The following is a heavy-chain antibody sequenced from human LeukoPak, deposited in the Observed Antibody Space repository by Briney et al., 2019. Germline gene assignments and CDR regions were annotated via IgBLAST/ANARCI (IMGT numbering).Heavy chain of an antibody. CDR1: GFTFSTYR. D-gene: IGHD3-22*01. CDR3: ARELNYYDSSVLETAEYFQH. V-gene: IGHV3-48*02. Sequence: GGSLRLSCAASGFTFSTYRMNWVRQAPGKGLEWLSYLSIGSNTIFYADSAKGRFTISRDNAKNSLFLPVNRLRDEDTAVYYCARELNYYDSSVLETAEYFQHWGQGTLVTVSS. J-gene: IGHJ1*01. CDR2: LSIGSNTI.